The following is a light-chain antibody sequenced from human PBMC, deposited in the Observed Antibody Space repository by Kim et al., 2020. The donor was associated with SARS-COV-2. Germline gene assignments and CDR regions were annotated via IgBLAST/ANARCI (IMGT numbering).Light chain of an antibody. V-gene: IGKV1-5*03. CDR1: QSNSMW. CDR2: KAS. Sequence: STLSGSVGDRGIITCRASQSNSMWLAWYQQKPGKAPKLLISKASSLQSGVPSRFSGSGSGTEFTLTISSLQPDDFGTYYCQQYDNYFGQGTKLEI. J-gene: IGKJ2*01. CDR3: QQYDNY.